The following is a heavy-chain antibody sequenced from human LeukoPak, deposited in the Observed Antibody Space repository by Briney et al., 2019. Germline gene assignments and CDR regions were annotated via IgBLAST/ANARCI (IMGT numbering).Heavy chain of an antibody. V-gene: IGHV3-73*01. J-gene: IGHJ5*02. Sequence: GGSLRLSCAASGFTFSGSAMHWVRQASGKGLEWVGRIRSKANSYATAYAASVKGRFTISRDDSKNTAYLQMNSLKTEDTAVYYCTSPLYNGSGSYIGIHWFDPWGQGTLVTVSS. CDR1: GFTFSGSA. CDR2: IRSKANSYAT. D-gene: IGHD3-10*01. CDR3: TSPLYNGSGSYIGIHWFDP.